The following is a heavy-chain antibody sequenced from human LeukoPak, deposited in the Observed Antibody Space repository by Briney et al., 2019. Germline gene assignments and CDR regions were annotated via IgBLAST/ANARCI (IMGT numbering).Heavy chain of an antibody. CDR3: AGVPEGTYFDY. J-gene: IGHJ4*02. V-gene: IGHV3-48*04. CDR1: GFTFSSYS. CDR2: ISSSGSTI. Sequence: GGSLRLSRAASGFTFSSYSMNWVRQAPGKGLEWVSYISSSGSTIYYADSVKGRFTISRDNAKNSLYLQMNSLRAEDTAVYYCAGVPEGTYFDYWGQGTLVTVSS.